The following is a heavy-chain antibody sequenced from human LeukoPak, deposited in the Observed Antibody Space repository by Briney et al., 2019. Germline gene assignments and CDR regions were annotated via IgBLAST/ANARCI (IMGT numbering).Heavy chain of an antibody. V-gene: IGHV3-23*01. CDR1: GFTFSSDA. D-gene: IGHD4-17*01. J-gene: IGHJ6*02. CDR2: ISGSAGST. CDR3: AKHDYDYYYYYGMDV. Sequence: GGSLRLSCAASGFTFSSDAMSWVRQAPGKGLEWVSGISGSAGSTYYADSVKGRFTISRDNSRNTLNLQMNSLRAEDTAVYYCAKHDYDYYYYYGMDVWGQGTTVTVSS.